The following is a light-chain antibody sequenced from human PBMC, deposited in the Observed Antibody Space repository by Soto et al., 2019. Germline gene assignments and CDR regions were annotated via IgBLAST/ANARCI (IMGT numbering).Light chain of an antibody. CDR3: CSYAGSSTYVL. J-gene: IGLJ2*01. Sequence: QSVLTQPASVSGSPGQSITISCTGTSSDVGSYNLVSWYQQHPGKAPKLMIYEGSKRPSGVSNRFSGSKSGNTASLTISGLQAEDEADYYCCSYAGSSTYVLFGGGTKLTV. CDR2: EGS. V-gene: IGLV2-23*01. CDR1: SSDVGSYNL.